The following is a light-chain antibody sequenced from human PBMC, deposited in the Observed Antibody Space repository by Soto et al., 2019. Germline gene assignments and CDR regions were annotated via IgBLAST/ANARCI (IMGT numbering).Light chain of an antibody. J-gene: IGKJ3*01. CDR1: QSISSN. Sequence: EIVMTQSPATLSVSPGERATLSCRASQSISSNLAWYQQKPGQAPRLLIYGASTRATSTPARFSGSGSGTVFTLTISSLQSEDCAVYYCQQYNNWPPDTFGPGTKVDIK. V-gene: IGKV3-15*01. CDR3: QQYNNWPPDT. CDR2: GAS.